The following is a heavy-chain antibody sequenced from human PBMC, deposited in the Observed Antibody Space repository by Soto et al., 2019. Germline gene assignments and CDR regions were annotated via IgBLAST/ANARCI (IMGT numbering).Heavy chain of an antibody. J-gene: IGHJ6*02. Sequence: SVKVSCKASGGTFSSYAISWVRQAPGQGLEWMGGIIPIFGTANYAQKFQGRVTITADESTSTAYMELSSLRSEDTAVYYCARHLYYYGSGSYIDYYYYGMDVWGQRTTVTVSS. D-gene: IGHD3-10*01. CDR1: GGTFSSYA. CDR3: ARHLYYYGSGSYIDYYYYGMDV. CDR2: IIPIFGTA. V-gene: IGHV1-69*13.